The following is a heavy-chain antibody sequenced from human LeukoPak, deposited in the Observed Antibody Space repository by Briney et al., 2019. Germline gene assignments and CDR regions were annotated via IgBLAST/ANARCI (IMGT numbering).Heavy chain of an antibody. CDR1: GYTFTSYG. V-gene: IGHV1-18*01. Sequence: ASVKLSCKASGYTFTSYGISLVRQAPGQGLEWMGWFSTYNGNTNYAQKLQGRVTMTTDTSTSTAYMELRRLRSDDTAVYYCARDLEDCSGGSCYVDYWGQGTLVTVSS. J-gene: IGHJ4*02. D-gene: IGHD2-15*01. CDR2: FSTYNGNT. CDR3: ARDLEDCSGGSCYVDY.